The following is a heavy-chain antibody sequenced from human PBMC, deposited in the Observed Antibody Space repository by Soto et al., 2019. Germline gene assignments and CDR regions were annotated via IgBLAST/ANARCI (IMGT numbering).Heavy chain of an antibody. D-gene: IGHD2-15*01. CDR1: GGSISSSNW. CDR3: ARVGCSGGSCYSRN. J-gene: IGHJ4*02. Sequence: QVQLQESCPGLVKPSGTLSLTCAGSGGSISSSNWWSWVRQPPGKGLEWIGGIYHSGSTNYNPSLKSRVTISVDKSKNQVSLKLSSVTAADTAVYYCARVGCSGGSCYSRNWGQGTLVTVSS. V-gene: IGHV4-4*02. CDR2: IYHSGST.